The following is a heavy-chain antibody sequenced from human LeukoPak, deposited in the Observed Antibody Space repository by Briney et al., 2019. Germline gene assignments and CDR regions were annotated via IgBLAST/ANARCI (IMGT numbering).Heavy chain of an antibody. J-gene: IGHJ4*02. CDR1: GYTFTSYY. D-gene: IGHD7-27*01. V-gene: IGHV1-46*01. CDR3: ARGLGIDF. CDR2: INPNGGYT. Sequence: GASVTVSCKASGYTFTSYYMHWVRQAPGQGLEWMGMINPNGGYTNYAQKFQGRVTMTRDTSTSTVYMEMSSLRSEDTAVYYCARGLGIDFWGQGTLVTVSS.